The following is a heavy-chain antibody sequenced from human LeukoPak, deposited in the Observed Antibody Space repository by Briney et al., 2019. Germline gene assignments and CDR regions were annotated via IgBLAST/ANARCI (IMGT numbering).Heavy chain of an antibody. D-gene: IGHD3-22*01. CDR3: ATSYDRSGYPPFQH. J-gene: IGHJ1*01. CDR1: GGSVSSSTYY. V-gene: IGHV4-39*01. CDR2: IYYSGNT. Sequence: QLHLQESGPGLVKPSETLSLTCTVSGGSVSSSTYYWGWIRQPPGKGLEWIGSIYYSGNTAYNPSLKSRVTISADTSKNQFSLKLNSVTAADTAVYYCATSYDRSGYPPFQHWGQGTLVTVSS.